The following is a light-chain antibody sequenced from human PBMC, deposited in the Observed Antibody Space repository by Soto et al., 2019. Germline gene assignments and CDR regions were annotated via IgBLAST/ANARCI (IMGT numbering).Light chain of an antibody. V-gene: IGKV1-5*03. Sequence: DIQITQSPSTLSASVGDRVTITCRASQRLSSWWAWYQQKPGKAPKLLIYKASSLESGVLSRFSGSGSGTYFTLTSNSLQPADFATYYFQQDSRYSTFGQGNKLEI. J-gene: IGKJ2*01. CDR3: QQDSRYST. CDR2: KAS. CDR1: QRLSSW.